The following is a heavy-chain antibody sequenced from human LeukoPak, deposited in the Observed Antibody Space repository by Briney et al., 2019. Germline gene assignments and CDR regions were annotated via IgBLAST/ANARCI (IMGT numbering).Heavy chain of an antibody. CDR2: ISSSGSTI. D-gene: IGHD2-15*01. CDR1: GFTFSSYE. CDR3: AREGGCSGGSCYTDLDY. Sequence: PGASLRLSCAASGFTFSSYEMNWVRQAPGKGLEWVSYISSSGSTIYYADPVKGRFTISRDNAKNSLYLQMNSLRAEDTAVYYCAREGGCSGGSCYTDLDYWGQGTLVTVSS. J-gene: IGHJ4*02. V-gene: IGHV3-48*03.